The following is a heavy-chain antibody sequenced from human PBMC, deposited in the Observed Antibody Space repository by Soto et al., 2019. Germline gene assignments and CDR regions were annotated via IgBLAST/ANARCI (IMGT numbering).Heavy chain of an antibody. Sequence: GGSLRLSCAASGFTFSSYAMSWVRQAPGKGLEWVSAISGSGGSTYYADSVKGRFTISRDNSKNTLYLQMNSLRAEDTAVYYCAKVHSVDSAYGPYYYYYGMDVWGQGTTVTVSS. V-gene: IGHV3-23*01. CDR1: GFTFSSYA. D-gene: IGHD5-12*01. CDR2: ISGSGGST. CDR3: AKVHSVDSAYGPYYYYYGMDV. J-gene: IGHJ6*02.